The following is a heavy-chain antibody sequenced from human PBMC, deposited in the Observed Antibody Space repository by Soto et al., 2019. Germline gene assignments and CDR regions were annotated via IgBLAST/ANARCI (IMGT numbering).Heavy chain of an antibody. CDR2: IYPGDSDT. J-gene: IGHJ6*02. Sequence: GESLKISCKGSGYSFTSYWIGMVRQMPGKGLEWMGIIYPGDSDTRYSPSFQGQVTISADKSISTAYLQWSSLKASDTAMYYCAIHPSGYYDSSGRSPYYYYYGMDVWGQGTTVTVSS. D-gene: IGHD3-22*01. CDR3: AIHPSGYYDSSGRSPYYYYYGMDV. CDR1: GYSFTSYW. V-gene: IGHV5-51*01.